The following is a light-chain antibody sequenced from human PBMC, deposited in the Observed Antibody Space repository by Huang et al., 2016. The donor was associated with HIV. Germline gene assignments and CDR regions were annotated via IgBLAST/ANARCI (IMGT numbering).Light chain of an antibody. CDR3: MQGIHPKT. J-gene: IGKJ1*01. Sequence: DIVMTQTPLSLSVTPGQPASISCKSSQSLLHSDGKTYLYWYLQRPGQSPQLLIYEVSIRFSGGPDRFRGSGSGTDFTLKISRVEAEEVGVYYCMQGIHPKTFGQGTKMEIK. CDR1: QSLLHSDGKTY. V-gene: IGKV2-29*02. CDR2: EVS.